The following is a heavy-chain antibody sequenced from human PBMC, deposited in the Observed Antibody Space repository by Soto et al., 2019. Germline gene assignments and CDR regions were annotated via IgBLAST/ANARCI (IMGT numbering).Heavy chain of an antibody. CDR3: ARGRQLVVYYYYGMDV. V-gene: IGHV1-8*01. CDR1: VCSFTSYD. D-gene: IGHD6-13*01. Sequence: GASVKVSCKASVCSFTSYDINWVRQATGQGLEWMGWMNPNSGNTGFAQKFQGRVTMTRNTSISTAYMELSSLRSEDTAVYYCARGRQLVVYYYYGMDVWGQGTTVTVSS. J-gene: IGHJ6*02. CDR2: MNPNSGNT.